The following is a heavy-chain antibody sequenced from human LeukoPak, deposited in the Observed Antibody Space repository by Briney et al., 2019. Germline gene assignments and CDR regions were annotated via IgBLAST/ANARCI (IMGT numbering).Heavy chain of an antibody. D-gene: IGHD2-15*01. V-gene: IGHV4-34*01. CDR2: INHSGST. Sequence: PSETLSLTCAVYGGSFSGYYWSWIRQPPGKGLEWIGEINHSGSTNYNPSLKSRVTISVDTSKNQFSLKLSSVTAADTAVYYCARGVVVAAIDYWGQGTLVTVSS. CDR1: GGSFSGYY. J-gene: IGHJ4*02. CDR3: ARGVVVAAIDY.